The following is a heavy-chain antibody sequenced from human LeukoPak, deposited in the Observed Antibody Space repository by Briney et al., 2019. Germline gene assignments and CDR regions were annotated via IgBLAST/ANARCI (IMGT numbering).Heavy chain of an antibody. V-gene: IGHV3-23*01. CDR3: ANRGTTGS. D-gene: IGHD1-1*01. J-gene: IGHJ5*02. CDR2: ISASGSDT. Sequence: WGTLRLSCASSGSSFTFSRYALICLPPAPGKGLQWVVNISASGSDTTYADSVKGRFTISSDNSNYILYLQMSSLSDVDTAGYYGANRGTTGSWGQGTLVAVSS. CDR1: GSSFTFSRYA.